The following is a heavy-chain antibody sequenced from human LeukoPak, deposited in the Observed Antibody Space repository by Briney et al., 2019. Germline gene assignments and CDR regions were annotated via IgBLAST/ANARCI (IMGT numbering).Heavy chain of an antibody. CDR1: GFTFSSYA. V-gene: IGHV3-23*01. CDR2: ISGSGGST. CDR3: AKCGGGWQQLGGLA. J-gene: IGHJ5*02. Sequence: GGSLRLSCAASGFTFSSYAMTWVRQAPGKGLEWVSAISGSGGSTYYADSVKGRFTISRDSSKNTLYLQMNSLRAEDTAVYYCAKCGGGWQQLGGLAWGQGTLVTVSS. D-gene: IGHD6-13*01.